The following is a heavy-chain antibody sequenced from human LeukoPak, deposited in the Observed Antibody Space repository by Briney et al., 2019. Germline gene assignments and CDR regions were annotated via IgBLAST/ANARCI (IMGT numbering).Heavy chain of an antibody. Sequence: SETLSLTCTVSAGSISRYYGSWIRQLPRKGLEWIGYIYDSGITNYNAALKSRVTISIDTSKNHFSLKLSSATAADTAVYYCARHSYLPAAMDYWGQGTQVTVSS. CDR3: ARHSYLPAAMDY. CDR2: IYDSGIT. D-gene: IGHD2-2*01. V-gene: IGHV4-59*08. CDR1: AGSISRYY. J-gene: IGHJ4*02.